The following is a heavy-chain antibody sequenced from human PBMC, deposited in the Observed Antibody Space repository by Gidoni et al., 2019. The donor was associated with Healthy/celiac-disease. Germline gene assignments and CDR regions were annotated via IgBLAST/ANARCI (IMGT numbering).Heavy chain of an antibody. V-gene: IGHV5-51*01. Sequence: EVQLVQSGAEVKKPGESLKTSWQGSGYSFTSSWIVWVRQMPGKGLEWMGIIYPGDSDTRYSPSFQGQVTISADKSISTAYLQWSSLKASDTAMYYCARHEDGYSSGWVDYWGQGTLVTVSS. CDR3: ARHEDGYSSGWVDY. CDR2: IYPGDSDT. CDR1: GYSFTSSW. J-gene: IGHJ4*02. D-gene: IGHD6-19*01.